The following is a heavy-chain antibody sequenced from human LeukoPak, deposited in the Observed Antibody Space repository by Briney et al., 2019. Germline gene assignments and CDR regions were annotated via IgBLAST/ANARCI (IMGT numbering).Heavy chain of an antibody. CDR2: IYPGYSDT. J-gene: IGHJ4*02. D-gene: IGHD2-2*01. CDR1: GYTFSSYL. Sequence: GESLKISCKGSGYTFSSYLIAWVRQMPGKGLEWMWIIYPGYSDTRYSPSFEGQVTISADKTISTAYLQWNSLKAADTAKYCCARYSPDVVVATSAQFDYWGQGTLVTVSS. V-gene: IGHV5-51*01. CDR3: ARYSPDVVVATSAQFDY.